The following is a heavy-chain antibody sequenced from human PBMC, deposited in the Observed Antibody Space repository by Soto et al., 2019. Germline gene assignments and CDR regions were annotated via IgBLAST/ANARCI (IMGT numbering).Heavy chain of an antibody. CDR2: IYYSGST. D-gene: IGHD4-17*01. CDR1: GGSISSYY. V-gene: IGHV4-59*01. Sequence: QVQLQESGPGLVKPSETLSLTCTVSGGSISSYYWSWIRQPPGKGLEWIGYIYYSGSTNYNPSLKSRVTISVDTSKNQFSLKLSSVTAADTAVYYCARGMYDYGGNSAGWYFDLWGRGTLVTVSS. J-gene: IGHJ2*01. CDR3: ARGMYDYGGNSAGWYFDL.